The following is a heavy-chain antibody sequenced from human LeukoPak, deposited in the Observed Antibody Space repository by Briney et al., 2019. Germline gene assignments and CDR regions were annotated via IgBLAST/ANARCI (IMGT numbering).Heavy chain of an antibody. J-gene: IGHJ6*02. CDR2: ISSSGSTI. Sequence: GGSLRLSCAASGFTFSSYEMNWVRKAPGKGLEWVSYISSSGSTIYYAASVKGRFTISRDNAKNSLYLQMNSLRAEDTAVYYCARDSVVVVTAILGYYYYGMDVWGQGTTVTVSS. CDR1: GFTFSSYE. V-gene: IGHV3-48*03. CDR3: ARDSVVVVTAILGYYYYGMDV. D-gene: IGHD2-21*02.